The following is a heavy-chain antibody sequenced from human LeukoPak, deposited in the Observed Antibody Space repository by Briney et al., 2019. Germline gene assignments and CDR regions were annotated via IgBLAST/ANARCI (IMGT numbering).Heavy chain of an antibody. CDR3: ARDFGWLSGFDN. D-gene: IGHD3-9*01. V-gene: IGHV3-30-3*01. CDR1: GFTSTSYT. Sequence: GGSLRLSCAASGFTSTSYTLHWVRQAPGKGLEWVAVISFDGSNKYYADSVRGRFTISRDNSKNTLYLQMSSLRADDTAVYYCARDFGWLSGFDNWGQGTLVTVSS. CDR2: ISFDGSNK. J-gene: IGHJ4*02.